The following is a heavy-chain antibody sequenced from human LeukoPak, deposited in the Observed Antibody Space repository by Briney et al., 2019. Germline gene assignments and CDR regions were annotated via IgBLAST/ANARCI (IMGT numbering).Heavy chain of an antibody. CDR2: ISGSGGST. CDR1: GFTFSNYA. J-gene: IGHJ6*02. Sequence: PGGSLRLSCAASGFTFSNYAMTWVRQAPGKGLEWVSAISGSGGSTYYADSVKGRFTISRDNSKNTLYLQMNSLRAEDTAVYYCAKAGDFWSGYYYYYYGVDVWGQGTMVTVSS. D-gene: IGHD3-3*01. CDR3: AKAGDFWSGYYYYYYGVDV. V-gene: IGHV3-23*01.